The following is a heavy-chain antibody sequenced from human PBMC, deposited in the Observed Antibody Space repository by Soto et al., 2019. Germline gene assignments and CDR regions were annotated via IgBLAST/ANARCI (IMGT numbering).Heavy chain of an antibody. CDR3: AKGQAPAADYYYYGMDV. CDR1: GGTFRNYA. J-gene: IGHJ6*02. Sequence: GASVKVSCKASGGTFRNYAISWVRQAPGQGLEWMGGIIPIFDTRHYAQRFQGRVTITAVESTTTAYMELRSLRYEDTAVYYCAKGQAPAADYYYYGMDVWGQGTTVTVSS. CDR2: IIPIFDTR. V-gene: IGHV1-69*13. D-gene: IGHD6-25*01.